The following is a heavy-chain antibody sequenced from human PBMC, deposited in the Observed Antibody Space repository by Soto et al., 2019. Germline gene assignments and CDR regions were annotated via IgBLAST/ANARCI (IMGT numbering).Heavy chain of an antibody. D-gene: IGHD2-21*01. Sequence: QVQLVQSGAEVKKPGSSVKVSCKASGGTFSSYAISWVRQAPGQGLEWMGGIIPIFGRANYAQKFQGRVTITADESTRTACMELSSLNFGDTAVYYWARGGSRGGYCGGDCHTYYYYAMDVWGEATTATASS. CDR3: ARGGSRGGYCGGDCHTYYYYAMDV. CDR2: IIPIFGRA. V-gene: IGHV1-69*01. J-gene: IGHJ6*04. CDR1: GGTFSSYA.